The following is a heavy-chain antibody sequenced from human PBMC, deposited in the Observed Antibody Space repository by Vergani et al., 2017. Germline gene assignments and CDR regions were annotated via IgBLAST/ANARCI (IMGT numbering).Heavy chain of an antibody. CDR3: ARHKVQLVPGNYSCYDYMDV. CDR1: GGSIRSTFYY. Sequence: QLQLQESDPGLVKPSETLSLTCTVPGGSIRSTFYYWGWIRQPPGKRLEWIGTIYYSGSTYYNPSLKSRVTISVDTSKNQFSLRLNSVTAADTAVYYCARHKVQLVPGNYSCYDYMDVWGKGTMVTVSS. V-gene: IGHV4-39*01. D-gene: IGHD3-10*01. CDR2: IYYSGST. J-gene: IGHJ6*03.